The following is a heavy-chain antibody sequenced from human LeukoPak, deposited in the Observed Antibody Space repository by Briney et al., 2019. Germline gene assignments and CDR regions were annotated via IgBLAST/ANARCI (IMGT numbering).Heavy chain of an antibody. J-gene: IGHJ6*02. CDR1: GFTFRNFG. V-gene: IGHV3-30*18. D-gene: IGHD2-15*01. Sequence: GRSLRLSCVASGFTFRNFGMAWVRQPPGQGLEWVAVMSYDGSNKYHGDSVKGRFTISRENSKNTLFLQLHRLRAEDTATSHCANVGGLGTLGYYNVWGQGTTVIVSS. CDR2: MSYDGSNK. CDR3: ANVGGLGTLGYYNV.